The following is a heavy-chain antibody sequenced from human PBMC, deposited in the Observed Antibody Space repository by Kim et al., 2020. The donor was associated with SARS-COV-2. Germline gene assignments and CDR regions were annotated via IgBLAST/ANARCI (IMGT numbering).Heavy chain of an antibody. Sequence: GGSLRLSCAASGFTFRSNGMHWVRQAPGKGLEWVALISDGGSSQQYGDSVKGRFTISRDNAKNTLYLQMNRLRVDDTAVYYCAKEGAAIALGDMDVWGEGTTLTVPA. CDR2: ISDGGSSQ. J-gene: IGHJ6*04. V-gene: IGHV3-30*18. CDR1: GFTFRSNG. CDR3: AKEGAAIALGDMDV. D-gene: IGHD5-12*01.